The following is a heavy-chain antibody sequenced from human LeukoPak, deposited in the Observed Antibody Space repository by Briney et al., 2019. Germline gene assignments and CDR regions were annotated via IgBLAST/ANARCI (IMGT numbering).Heavy chain of an antibody. CDR2: INPNSGGT. CDR1: GYTFTGYY. CDR3: ATTREPGYSSGWFDY. Sequence: SVKVSCKASGYTFTGYYMHWVRQAPGQGLEWMGWINPNSGGTNYAQKFQGRVTMTRDTSISTAYMELSRLRSDDTAVYYCATTREPGYSSGWFDYWGQGTLVTVSS. D-gene: IGHD6-19*01. J-gene: IGHJ4*02. V-gene: IGHV1-2*02.